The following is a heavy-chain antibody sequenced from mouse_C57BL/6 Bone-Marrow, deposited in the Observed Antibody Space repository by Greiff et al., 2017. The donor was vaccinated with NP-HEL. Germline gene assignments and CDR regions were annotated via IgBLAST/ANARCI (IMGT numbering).Heavy chain of an antibody. D-gene: IGHD2-4*01. CDR3: AREVGLRRRTYAMDY. V-gene: IGHV5-16*01. J-gene: IGHJ4*01. CDR2: INYDGSST. Sequence: EVMLVESEGGLVQPGSSMKLSCTTSGFTFSDYYMAWVRPVPEKGLDWVANINYDGSSTYYLDSLKSRFTISRDNAKNILYLQMSSLKSEDTATYYCAREVGLRRRTYAMDYWGQGTSVTVSS. CDR1: GFTFSDYY.